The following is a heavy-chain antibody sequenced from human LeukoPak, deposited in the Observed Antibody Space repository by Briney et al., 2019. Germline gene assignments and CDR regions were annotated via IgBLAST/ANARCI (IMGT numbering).Heavy chain of an antibody. CDR2: ISSSSNHI. J-gene: IGHJ4*02. CDR3: ARYRSSPNFDY. V-gene: IGHV3-21*06. D-gene: IGHD6-13*01. CDR1: GFTFSPYT. Sequence: GGSLRLSCAASGFTFSPYTMNWVRQAPGKGLEWVSSISSSSNHIYYADAVTGRFTISRDNANNSVYLQMNSLRADDTAVYYCARYRSSPNFDYWGQGTLVTVSS.